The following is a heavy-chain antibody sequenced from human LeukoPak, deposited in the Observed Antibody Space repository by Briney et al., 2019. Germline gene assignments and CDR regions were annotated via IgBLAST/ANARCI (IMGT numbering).Heavy chain of an antibody. CDR3: ARATPATFGYFDL. CDR1: GFTFSSYW. J-gene: IGHJ2*01. Sequence: PGGSLRLSCAASGFTFSSYWMHRVRQAPGKGLVWVSRINSDGSSTSYADSVKGRFTISRDNAKNTLYLQMNSLRAEDTAVYYCARATPATFGYFDLWGRGTLVTVSP. CDR2: INSDGSST. V-gene: IGHV3-74*01.